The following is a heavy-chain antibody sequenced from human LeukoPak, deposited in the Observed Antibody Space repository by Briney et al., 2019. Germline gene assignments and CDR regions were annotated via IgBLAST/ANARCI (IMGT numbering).Heavy chain of an antibody. Sequence: ASVKVSCKASGYXFTGYYIHWVRQAPGQGLEWMAWINPNSGGTNYAQKFQGRVTMTRDTSITTAYLELSSLRSDDTAVYYCAREVDCSSPSCQLDYWGQGTLSPSPQ. CDR1: GYXFTGYY. CDR2: INPNSGGT. CDR3: AREVDCSSPSCQLDY. D-gene: IGHD2-2*01. J-gene: IGHJ4*02. V-gene: IGHV1-2*02.